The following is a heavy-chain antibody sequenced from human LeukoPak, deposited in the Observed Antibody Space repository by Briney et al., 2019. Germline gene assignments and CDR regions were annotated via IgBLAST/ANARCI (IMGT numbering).Heavy chain of an antibody. Sequence: ETLSLTCAVYGGSFNDYYWSWIRQPPGKGLEWVANIKQDGSEKYYVDSVKGRFTIPRDNAKNSLYLQMNSLRAEDTAVYYCARVLRYDNSGHDSFDIWGQGTMVIVSS. V-gene: IGHV3-7*01. J-gene: IGHJ3*02. CDR3: ARVLRYDNSGHDSFDI. CDR1: GGSFNDYY. CDR2: IKQDGSEK. D-gene: IGHD3-22*01.